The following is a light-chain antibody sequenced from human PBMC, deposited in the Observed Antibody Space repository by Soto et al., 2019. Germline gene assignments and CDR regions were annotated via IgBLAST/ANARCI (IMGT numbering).Light chain of an antibody. CDR1: ESVSGN. CDR2: GAS. V-gene: IGKV3-15*01. Sequence: EVVLTQSPATLSVSPGERATLSCRASESVSGNLAWYQQKPGQAPRLLIYGASTRATGVPARFSGSGSGTEFTLSISSLQSEDFAVYYCQQYNNWPRTFGQGTKVEIK. J-gene: IGKJ1*01. CDR3: QQYNNWPRT.